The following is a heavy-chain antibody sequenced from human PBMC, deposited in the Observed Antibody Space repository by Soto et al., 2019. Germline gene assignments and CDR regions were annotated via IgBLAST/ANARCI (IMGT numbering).Heavy chain of an antibody. CDR3: AREYTYGSNFFDC. D-gene: IGHD5-18*01. CDR1: GGSLRRASFF. V-gene: IGHV4-31*03. J-gene: IGHJ4*02. CDR2: ISHSGST. Sequence: SETLFLPCPVSGGSLRRASFFLGWVPPHPGKGLEWIGYISHSGSTYYNPSLKSRVIISVDTSKNQFSLSLTSVTAADTAVYYCAREYTYGSNFFDCWGQGAQVTVSS.